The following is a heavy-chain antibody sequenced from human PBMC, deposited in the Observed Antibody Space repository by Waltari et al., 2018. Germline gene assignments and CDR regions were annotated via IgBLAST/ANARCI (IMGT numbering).Heavy chain of an antibody. J-gene: IGHJ4*02. CDR3: ATDWGYCSDDSCYVGERGDY. V-gene: IGHV1-24*01. Sequence: VQLIQSGAEVKKPGASVRLSVKLSGYILTELSIPCVRQPPGKGLEWMGGFDPERRDTTYAQRFQGRVTMTEDTSTDTAYMELRSLTSDDTAVFYCATDWGYCSDDSCYVGERGDYWGQGTLVTVSS. D-gene: IGHD2-15*01. CDR1: GYILTELS. CDR2: FDPERRDT.